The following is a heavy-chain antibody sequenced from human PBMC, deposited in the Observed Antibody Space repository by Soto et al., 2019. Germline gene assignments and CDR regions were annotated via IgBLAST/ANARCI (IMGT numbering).Heavy chain of an antibody. Sequence: ASVKVSCKASGDTFTSYDINWVRQATGQGLEWMGWMNPNSGNTGYAQKFQGRVTMTRNTSISTAYMELSSLISVHTAVYYGARVPSYDILTGYSGYHYGMDVSGQGKTVAVSS. CDR2: MNPNSGNT. CDR1: GDTFTSYD. D-gene: IGHD3-9*01. V-gene: IGHV1-8*01. J-gene: IGHJ6*02. CDR3: ARVPSYDILTGYSGYHYGMDV.